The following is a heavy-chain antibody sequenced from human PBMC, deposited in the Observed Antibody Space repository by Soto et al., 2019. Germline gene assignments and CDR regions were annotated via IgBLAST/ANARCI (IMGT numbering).Heavy chain of an antibody. CDR3: ATADGFGVVTPFFEY. V-gene: IGHV4-39*01. D-gene: IGHD3-3*01. CDR2: SYYRGST. Sequence: QLQLQESGPGLVKPSETLSLTCTVSGGSISSRSHYWGWIRQSPGKHLEWIGSSYYRGSTHYNPSLKTRVTISVDTSKNQVSLKVYSVTAADTAIYYCATADGFGVVTPFFEYWGQGIRVTVSS. J-gene: IGHJ4*02. CDR1: GGSISSRSHY.